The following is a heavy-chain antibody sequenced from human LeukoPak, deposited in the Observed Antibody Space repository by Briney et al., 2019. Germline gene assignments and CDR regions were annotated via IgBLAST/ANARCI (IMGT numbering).Heavy chain of an antibody. J-gene: IGHJ5*02. CDR2: IKQDGSEK. D-gene: IGHD3-22*01. CDR1: GVTFSSYW. V-gene: IGHV3-7*01. CDR3: AKLNPDYYDGGVMDNWFDP. Sequence: GGSLRLSRAASGVTFSSYWMSWVRQAPGKGLEWVANIKQDGSEKYYVDSVKGRFTISRDNAKNSLYLQMNSLRAEDTAVYYCAKLNPDYYDGGVMDNWFDPWGQGTLVTVSS.